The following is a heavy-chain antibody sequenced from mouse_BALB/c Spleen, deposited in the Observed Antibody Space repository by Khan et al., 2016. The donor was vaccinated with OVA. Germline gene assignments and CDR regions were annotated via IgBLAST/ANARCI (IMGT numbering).Heavy chain of an antibody. CDR1: GFSLTSYC. CDR3: ARLEDI. V-gene: IGHV2-9*02. D-gene: IGHD1-3*01. J-gene: IGHJ2*01. CDR2: IWAGGST. Sequence: VQLVESGPGLVAPSQSLSITCTVSGFSLTSYCVHWVRQPPGKGLEWLGVIWAGGSTNYNSALMSNLSISKDNSNIQDFLKMNSLQTDDTAMYYCARLEDIWGQGTTLTVSS.